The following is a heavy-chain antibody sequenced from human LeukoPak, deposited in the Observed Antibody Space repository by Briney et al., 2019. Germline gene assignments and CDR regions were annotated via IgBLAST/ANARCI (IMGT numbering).Heavy chain of an antibody. CDR3: ARSRGGYGDYGSWFDP. Sequence: PSGTLSLTCAVSGGSVSSSNWWSWVRQPPGKGLEWIGEIHHSGSTNYNPSLKSRVTISVDTSKNQFSLKLSSVTAADTAVYYCARSRGGYGDYGSWFDPWGQGILVSVSS. CDR2: IHHSGST. V-gene: IGHV4-4*02. J-gene: IGHJ5*02. CDR1: GGSVSSSNW. D-gene: IGHD4-17*01.